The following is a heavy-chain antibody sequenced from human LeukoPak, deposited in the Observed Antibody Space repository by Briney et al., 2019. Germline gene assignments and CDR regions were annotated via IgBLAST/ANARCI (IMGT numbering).Heavy chain of an antibody. J-gene: IGHJ5*02. D-gene: IGHD2-15*01. V-gene: IGHV4-59*01. CDR2: IHSGGGT. CDR1: GGSIIHYY. CDR3: AGANRYCSGVSYYPSYFDP. Sequence: WETLSLICTVPGGSIIHYYWTWIRQPPGKGLAWIGDIHSGGGTNYDPSLKSRVNISVDTSKNQFSPTLSSVTAADTAMYFCAGANRYCSGVSYYPSYFDPWGQGTLVTVSS.